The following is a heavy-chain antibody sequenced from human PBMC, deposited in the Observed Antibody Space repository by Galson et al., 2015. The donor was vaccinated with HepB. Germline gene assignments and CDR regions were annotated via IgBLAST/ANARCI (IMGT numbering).Heavy chain of an antibody. CDR3: AALYDFWSGYSYAFDI. J-gene: IGHJ3*02. CDR2: IVVGSGNT. V-gene: IGHV1-58*01. CDR1: GFTFSNSA. D-gene: IGHD3-3*01. Sequence: SVKVSCKASGFTFSNSAVQWVRQARGQRLEWVGWIVVGSGNTNYAQKFQERVTITRDMSTSTVYMELSSLRSEDTAVYYCAALYDFWSGYSYAFDIWGQGTVVTVSS.